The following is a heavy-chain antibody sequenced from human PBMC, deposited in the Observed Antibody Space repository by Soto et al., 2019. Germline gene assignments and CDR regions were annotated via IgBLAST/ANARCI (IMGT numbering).Heavy chain of an antibody. CDR1: GYSFSTHW. V-gene: IGHV5-51*01. CDR3: ARASVSTPRLEVSFDI. D-gene: IGHD5-12*01. Sequence: GESLKISCKGSGYSFSTHWLAWVRQMPGKGLEYMGIIYPGDSDARYSPSFQGQVTLSADKSISTAYLQWTSLKASDTAIYFCARASVSTPRLEVSFDICGQEAIVTVSS. CDR2: IYPGDSDA. J-gene: IGHJ3*02.